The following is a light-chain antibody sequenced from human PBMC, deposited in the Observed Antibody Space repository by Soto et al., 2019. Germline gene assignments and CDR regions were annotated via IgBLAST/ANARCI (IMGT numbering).Light chain of an antibody. CDR2: DDT. CDR3: CSNGRASALRVM. V-gene: IGLV2-23*02. J-gene: IGLJ3*02. Sequence: QSALTQPASVSGSPGQSITISCSGISIDVGSHNLVSWYQQYPGKAPKVVIYDDTQRPSGVSNRFSGFKSGNTASLTISDVQAEDEADYYCCSNGRASALRVMFGGGTKVTVL. CDR1: SIDVGSHNL.